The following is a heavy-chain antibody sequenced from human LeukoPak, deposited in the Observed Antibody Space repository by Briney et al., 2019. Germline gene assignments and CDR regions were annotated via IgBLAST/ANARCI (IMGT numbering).Heavy chain of an antibody. Sequence: GGSLRLTCSASGFTFSSYALHWVRQAPGKGLEYISAISRNGGSNYYADSVKGRFTISRDNSKNTLYLQMTSLRAEDTALYYCVSREDAFDIWGQGTMVTVSS. CDR1: GFTFSSYA. CDR3: VSREDAFDI. CDR2: ISRNGGSN. V-gene: IGHV3-64D*06. J-gene: IGHJ3*02.